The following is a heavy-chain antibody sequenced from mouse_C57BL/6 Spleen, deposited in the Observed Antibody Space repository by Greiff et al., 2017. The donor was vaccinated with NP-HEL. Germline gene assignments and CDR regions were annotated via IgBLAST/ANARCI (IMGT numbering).Heavy chain of an antibody. CDR3: ARGDDGYYDFDY. CDR2: IYPRSGNT. D-gene: IGHD2-3*01. Sequence: VQLQQSGAELARPGASVKLSCKASGYTFTSYGISWVKQRTGQGLEWIGEIYPRSGNTYYNEKFKGKATLTADKSSSTAYMELRSLTSEDSAVYFCARGDDGYYDFDYWGQGTTLTVSS. J-gene: IGHJ2*01. CDR1: GYTFTSYG. V-gene: IGHV1-81*01.